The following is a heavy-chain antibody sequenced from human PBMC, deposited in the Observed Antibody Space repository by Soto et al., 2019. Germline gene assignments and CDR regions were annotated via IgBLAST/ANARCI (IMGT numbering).Heavy chain of an antibody. J-gene: IGHJ1*01. D-gene: IGHD5-18*01. CDR3: ARVGSRDAYNYVLDQ. CDR1: GGIFTSFP. Sequence: QVQVVQSGAEVKKPGSSVKISCKAPGGIFTSFPTSGFRQFPGQGLEWMGGVISASGSVTYAPKFQGRVTMTAVNSAGIGYMELTSLTSEDTAIYYCARVGSRDAYNYVLDQWGPGTMVTVSS. CDR2: VISASGSV. V-gene: IGHV1-69*06.